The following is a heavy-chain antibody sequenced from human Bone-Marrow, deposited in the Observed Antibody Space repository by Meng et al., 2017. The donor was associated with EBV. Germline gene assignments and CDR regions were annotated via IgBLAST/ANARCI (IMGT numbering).Heavy chain of an antibody. D-gene: IGHD3-22*01. Sequence: EVQLVESGGGLVKPGGSLRLSCAASGFTFSNAWMSWVRQAPGKGLEWVSAISGSGGSTYYADSVKGRFTISRDNSKNTLYLQMNSLRAEDTAVYYCAKYYYDSSAHLTAFDYWGQGTLVTVAS. J-gene: IGHJ4*02. CDR1: GFTFSNAW. V-gene: IGHV3-23*04. CDR2: ISGSGGST. CDR3: AKYYYDSSAHLTAFDY.